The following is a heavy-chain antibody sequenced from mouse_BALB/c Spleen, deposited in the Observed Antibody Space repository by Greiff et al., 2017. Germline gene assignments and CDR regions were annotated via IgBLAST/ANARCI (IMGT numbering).Heavy chain of an antibody. V-gene: IGHV2-6-7*01. CDR1: GFSLTGYG. J-gene: IGHJ3*01. CDR3: ARDGDYGSSWFAY. CDR2: IWGDGST. D-gene: IGHD1-1*01. Sequence: VQLVESGPGLVAPSQSLSITCTVSGFSLTGYGVNWVRQPPGKGLEWLGMIWGDGSTDYNSALKSRLSISKDNSKSQVFLKMNSLQTDDTARYYCARDGDYGSSWFAYWGQGTLVTVSA.